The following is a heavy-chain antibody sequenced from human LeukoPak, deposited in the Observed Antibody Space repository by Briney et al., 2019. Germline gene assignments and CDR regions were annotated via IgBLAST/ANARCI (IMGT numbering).Heavy chain of an antibody. CDR3: ARVRSVVVVVAATPGANWFDP. Sequence: ASVKVSCKASGYTFTSYGISWVRQAPGQGLEWMGWISAYNGNTNYAQKLQGRVTMTTDTSTSTAYMELRSLRSDDTAVYYCARVRSVVVVVAATPGANWFDPWGQGTLVTVSS. D-gene: IGHD2-15*01. J-gene: IGHJ5*02. CDR1: GYTFTSYG. V-gene: IGHV1-18*01. CDR2: ISAYNGNT.